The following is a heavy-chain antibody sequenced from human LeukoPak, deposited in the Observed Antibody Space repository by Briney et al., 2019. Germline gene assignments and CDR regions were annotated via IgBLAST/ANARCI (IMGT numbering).Heavy chain of an antibody. Sequence: SETLSLTCAVSGVSISSSSYHWGWIRQPPGKGLESIASIYYSGRTYYSPSLKSRVTISVDTSKTQFSLKMSSVIAADTAVYYCASLLTAFDYWGQGTLVTVSS. D-gene: IGHD3-9*01. CDR2: IYYSGRT. CDR3: ASLLTAFDY. J-gene: IGHJ4*02. CDR1: GVSISSSSYH. V-gene: IGHV4-39*01.